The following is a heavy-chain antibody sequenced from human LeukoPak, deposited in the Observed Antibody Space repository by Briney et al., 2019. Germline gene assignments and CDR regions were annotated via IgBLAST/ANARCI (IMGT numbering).Heavy chain of an antibody. Sequence: GGSPRLSCAASGFTFSTYWMNWVRQAPGKGLEWVSSISSSSSYIYYADSVKGRFTISRDNAKNSLYLQMNSLRAEDTAVYYCARGGPYCSSTSCYTPVDYWGQGTLVTVSS. CDR2: ISSSSSYI. CDR1: GFTFSTYW. V-gene: IGHV3-21*01. J-gene: IGHJ4*02. CDR3: ARGGPYCSSTSCYTPVDY. D-gene: IGHD2-2*02.